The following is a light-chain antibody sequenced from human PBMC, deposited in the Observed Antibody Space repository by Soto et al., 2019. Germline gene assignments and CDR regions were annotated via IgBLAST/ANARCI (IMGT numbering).Light chain of an antibody. J-gene: IGLJ2*01. CDR1: SSNIGRNT. V-gene: IGLV1-44*01. CDR3: CSYGGGRTPLG. CDR2: SNN. Sequence: QTVVTQPPSASGTPGQRVTISCSGSSSNIGRNTVNWYQQLPGTAPKLLIYSNNQPPSGVPDRFSGSKSGNTASLTISGLQAEDEGDYYCCSYGGGRTPLGFGGGTKLTVL.